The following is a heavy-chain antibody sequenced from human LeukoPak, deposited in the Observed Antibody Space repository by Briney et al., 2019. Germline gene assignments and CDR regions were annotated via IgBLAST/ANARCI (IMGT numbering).Heavy chain of an antibody. D-gene: IGHD3-16*01. V-gene: IGHV3-7*03. Sequence: GGSLRLSCAASGFSFSSAWMNWVRQAPGKGLEWVASINHNGNVNYYVDSVKGRFTISRDNAKNSLYLQMSNLRAEDTAVYFCARGGGLDVWGQGATVTVSS. J-gene: IGHJ6*02. CDR1: GFSFSSAW. CDR3: ARGGGLDV. CDR2: INHNGNVN.